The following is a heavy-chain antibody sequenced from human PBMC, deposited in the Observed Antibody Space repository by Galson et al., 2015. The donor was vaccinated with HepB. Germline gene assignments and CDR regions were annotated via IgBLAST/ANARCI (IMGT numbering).Heavy chain of an antibody. Sequence: SLRLSCAASGFTFSSYGMHWVRQAPGKGLEWVAVISDDGSNKYFADSVKGRFTISRDTSKNTLYLQMNSLRAEDTAVYYCAKAGRGIQLWFMVDYWGQGTLVTVSS. J-gene: IGHJ4*02. CDR1: GFTFSSYG. CDR2: ISDDGSNK. CDR3: AKAGRGIQLWFMVDY. V-gene: IGHV3-30*18. D-gene: IGHD5-18*01.